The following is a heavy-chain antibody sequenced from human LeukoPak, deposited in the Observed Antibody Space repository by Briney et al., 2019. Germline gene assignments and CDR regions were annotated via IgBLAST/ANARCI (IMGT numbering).Heavy chain of an antibody. V-gene: IGHV4-59*01. CDR2: IYYLGST. D-gene: IGHD3-10*01. CDR1: GGSISSYY. J-gene: IGHJ2*01. CDR3: ARDRPGSYWYFDL. Sequence: TSETLSLTCTVSGGSISSYYWSWIRQPPGKGLEWVGHIYYLGSTNYNPSLKSRVTTSIDTSKNYFSLKLNSVIAADTAVYYCARDRPGSYWYFDLWGRGTLVTVSS.